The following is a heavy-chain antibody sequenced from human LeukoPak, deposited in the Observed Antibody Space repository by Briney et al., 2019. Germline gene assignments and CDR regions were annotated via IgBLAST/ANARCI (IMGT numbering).Heavy chain of an antibody. CDR3: ARFGVDYDMDV. CDR1: GGSISGHY. J-gene: IGHJ6*02. D-gene: IGHD3-16*01. CDR2: IHYSGRP. Sequence: ASETLSLTCTVSGGSISGHYCTWIRQPPGKGLEWIGQIHYSGRPDYNPSLKSRVTISVDTSKNQLSLKVTSVTGADTAVYYCARFGVDYDMDVWGQGTTVTVSS. V-gene: IGHV4-59*11.